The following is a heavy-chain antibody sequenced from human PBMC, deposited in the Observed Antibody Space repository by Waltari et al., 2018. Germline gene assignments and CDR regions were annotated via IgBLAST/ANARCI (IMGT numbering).Heavy chain of an antibody. CDR3: AIPLGYDAFDI. V-gene: IGHV4-39*07. Sequence: QLQLQESGPGLVKPSETLSLTCTVSGGSISSSSYYWGWIRQPPGKGLEWIGSIYYSRSTYYNPSLKSRVTISVDTSKNQFSLKLSSVTAADTAVYYCAIPLGYDAFDIWGQGTMVTVSS. CDR2: IYYSRST. J-gene: IGHJ3*02. CDR1: GGSISSSSYY. D-gene: IGHD7-27*01.